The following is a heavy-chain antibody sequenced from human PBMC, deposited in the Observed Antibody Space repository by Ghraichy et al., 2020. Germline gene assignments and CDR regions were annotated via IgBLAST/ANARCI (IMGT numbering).Heavy chain of an antibody. CDR3: ARGITIFEVVIAHFDY. Sequence: GGSLRLSCAASGFTFSSYWMSWVRQAPGKGLEWVANIKQDGSEKYYVDSVKGRFTISRDNAKNSLYLQMNSLRAEDTAVYYCARGITIFEVVIAHFDYWGQGTLVTVSS. J-gene: IGHJ4*02. V-gene: IGHV3-7*01. CDR2: IKQDGSEK. D-gene: IGHD3-3*01. CDR1: GFTFSSYW.